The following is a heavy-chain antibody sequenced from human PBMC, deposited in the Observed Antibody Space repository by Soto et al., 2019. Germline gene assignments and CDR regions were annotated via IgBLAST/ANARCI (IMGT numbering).Heavy chain of an antibody. CDR3: ARGPPADTVTTPYYFDY. V-gene: IGHV4-34*01. D-gene: IGHD4-17*01. Sequence: SETLSLTCAVYGGSFSGYYWSWIRQPPGKGLEWIGEINHSRSTNYNPSLKSRVTISVDTSKNQFSLKLSSVTAADTAVYYCARGPPADTVTTPYYFDYWGQGTLVTVSS. J-gene: IGHJ4*02. CDR2: INHSRST. CDR1: GGSFSGYY.